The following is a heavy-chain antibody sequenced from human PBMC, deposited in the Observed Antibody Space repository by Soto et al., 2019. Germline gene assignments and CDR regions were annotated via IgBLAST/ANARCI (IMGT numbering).Heavy chain of an antibody. V-gene: IGHV4-30-4*01. J-gene: IGHJ5*02. CDR3: ARGYSSSWYRFDP. Sequence: TLSLTCTFSGGSISSGDYYWSWIRQPPGKGLEWIGYIYYSGSTYYNPSLKSRVTISVDTSKNQFSLKLSSVTAADTAVYYCARGYSSSWYRFDPWGQGTLVTVSS. CDR1: GGSISSGDYY. CDR2: IYYSGST. D-gene: IGHD6-13*01.